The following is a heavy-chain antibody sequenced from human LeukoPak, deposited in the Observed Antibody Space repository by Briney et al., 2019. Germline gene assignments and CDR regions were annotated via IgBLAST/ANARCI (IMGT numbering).Heavy chain of an antibody. V-gene: IGHV4-34*01. CDR2: INHSGST. Sequence: PSETLSLTCAVYGGSFSGYYWSWIRQPPGKGLEWIGEINHSGSTNYNPSLKSRVTISVDTSKNQFSLKLSSVTAADTAVYYCARVGIAPVGTDDAFDIWGQGTMVTVSS. CDR1: GGSFSGYY. D-gene: IGHD6-13*01. J-gene: IGHJ3*02. CDR3: ARVGIAPVGTDDAFDI.